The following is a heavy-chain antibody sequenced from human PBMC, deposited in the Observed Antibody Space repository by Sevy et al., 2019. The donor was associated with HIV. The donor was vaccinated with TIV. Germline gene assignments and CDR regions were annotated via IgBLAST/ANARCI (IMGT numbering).Heavy chain of an antibody. Sequence: GGSLRLSCAASGFTFSNYNMHWVRQAPGKGLDWVALISPDGSIKYYAHSVKGRFTISRDNSKNTLYLQMSSLRPEDTAVYYSSSLVDYWGQGTLVTVSS. CDR1: GFTFSNYN. CDR2: ISPDGSIK. V-gene: IGHV3-30-3*01. CDR3: SSLVDY. J-gene: IGHJ4*02.